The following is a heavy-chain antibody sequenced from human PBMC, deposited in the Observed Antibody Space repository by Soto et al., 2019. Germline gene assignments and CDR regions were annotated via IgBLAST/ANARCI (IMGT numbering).Heavy chain of an antibody. V-gene: IGHV1-2*04. CDR2: INPNSGGT. CDR1: GYTFTDYY. D-gene: IGHD2-15*01. J-gene: IGHJ4*02. Sequence: QVQLVQSGAEVKKPGASVKVSCKASGYTFTDYYMHWVRQAPGQGLEWMGCINPNSGGTKYVQKLQGWVTMTRDTSINTAYMELSRLRSDDTAVYYCARYFCSGGTCNDFWGQGTLVTVSS. CDR3: ARYFCSGGTCNDF.